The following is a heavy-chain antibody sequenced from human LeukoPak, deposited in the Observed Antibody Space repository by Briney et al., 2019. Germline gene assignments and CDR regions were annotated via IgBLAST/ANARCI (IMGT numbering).Heavy chain of an antibody. CDR2: ISDSNGDA. J-gene: IGHJ4*02. CDR1: GYTFTNYV. CDR3: ARDCDRSGYYCY. V-gene: IGHV1-18*01. Sequence: ASVKVSCKASGYTFTNYVLSWVRQAPGQGLEWIGWISDSNGDANYAQKLQGRVTMTTDTSTTTAYMELRSLRSDDTAVYYCARDCDRSGYYCYWGQGTLVTVSS. D-gene: IGHD3-22*01.